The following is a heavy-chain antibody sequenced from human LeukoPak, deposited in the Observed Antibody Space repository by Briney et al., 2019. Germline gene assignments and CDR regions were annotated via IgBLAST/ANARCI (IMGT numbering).Heavy chain of an antibody. V-gene: IGHV3-74*01. CDR1: GFSFSTQR. Sequence: GGSLRLSCAASGFSFSTQRMHWVRQAPGKGLVWVSYINIDERITGYADSVKGRFTISRDNAKNTLYLQMNNLRADDTAIYYCVGVRYNYGLSAYWGQGTLVIVSS. CDR3: VGVRYNYGLSAY. J-gene: IGHJ4*02. CDR2: INIDERIT. D-gene: IGHD5-18*01.